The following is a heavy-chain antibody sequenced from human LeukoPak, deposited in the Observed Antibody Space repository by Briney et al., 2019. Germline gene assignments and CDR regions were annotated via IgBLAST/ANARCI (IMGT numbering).Heavy chain of an antibody. CDR2: IFHSGST. D-gene: IGHD3-22*01. CDR1: GGSISSGSYY. J-gene: IGHJ4*02. Sequence: PSQTLSLTCTVSGGSISSGSYYWSWIRQPAGKGLEWIGEIFHSGSTNYNPSLKSRVTISVDTSKNQFSLKLSSVTAADTAVYYCARGVVQLMDWGQGTLVTVSS. V-gene: IGHV4-61*09. CDR3: ARGVVQLMD.